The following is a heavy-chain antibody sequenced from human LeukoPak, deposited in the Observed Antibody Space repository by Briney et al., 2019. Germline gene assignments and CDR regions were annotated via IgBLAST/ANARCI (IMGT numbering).Heavy chain of an antibody. CDR3: ARDVCSSTSCYYPPRVGFDY. Sequence: ASVKVSCKASGYTFTNFGITWVRQAPGQGLEWMGWISAYNGNTNYAQKLQGRVTMTTDTSTSTAYMELRSLRSDDTAVYYCARDVCSSTSCYYPPRVGFDYWGQGTLVTVSS. V-gene: IGHV1-18*01. J-gene: IGHJ4*02. CDR2: ISAYNGNT. CDR1: GYTFTNFG. D-gene: IGHD2-2*01.